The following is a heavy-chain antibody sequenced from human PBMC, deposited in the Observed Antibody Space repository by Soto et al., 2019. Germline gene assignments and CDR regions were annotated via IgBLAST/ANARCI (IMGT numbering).Heavy chain of an antibody. J-gene: IGHJ4*02. V-gene: IGHV4-31*03. CDR1: GGSISSGGYY. CDR3: ARDTEVGDSLGDYFDY. Sequence: QVQLQESGPGLVKPSQTLSLTCTVSGGSISSGGYYWSWIRQHPGKGLEWIGYIYYSGSTYYNPSLKSRVTISVDTSKNQFALKLSSVTAADTAVYYCARDTEVGDSLGDYFDYWGQGTLVTVSS. CDR2: IYYSGST. D-gene: IGHD4-17*01.